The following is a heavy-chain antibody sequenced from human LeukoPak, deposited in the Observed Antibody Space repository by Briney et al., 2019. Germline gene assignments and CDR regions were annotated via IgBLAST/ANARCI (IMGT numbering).Heavy chain of an antibody. CDR1: GFTFSSYS. D-gene: IGHD6-25*01. CDR2: ISSSSSTI. V-gene: IGHV3-48*01. CDR3: ARRSQRGAFDI. Sequence: GGSLRLSCAASGFTFSSYSMNWVRQAPGKGLEWVSYISSSSSTIYYADSVKGRFTISRDNAKNSLYLQMNSLRAEDTAVYYCARRSQRGAFDIWGQGTMVTVSS. J-gene: IGHJ3*02.